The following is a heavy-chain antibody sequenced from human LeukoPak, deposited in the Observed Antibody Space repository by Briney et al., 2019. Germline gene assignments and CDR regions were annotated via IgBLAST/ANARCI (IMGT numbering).Heavy chain of an antibody. V-gene: IGHV1-69*01. D-gene: IGHD3-9*01. Sequence: ASVKVSCQASGGTFSSYAISWVRQAPGQGLEWMGGIIPIFGTANYAQKFQGRVTITADESASTAYTELSSLRSEDTAVYYCALEADYDILTGYYVPYYYGMDVWGKGTTVTVSS. CDR2: IIPIFGTA. J-gene: IGHJ6*04. CDR3: ALEADYDILTGYYVPYYYGMDV. CDR1: GGTFSSYA.